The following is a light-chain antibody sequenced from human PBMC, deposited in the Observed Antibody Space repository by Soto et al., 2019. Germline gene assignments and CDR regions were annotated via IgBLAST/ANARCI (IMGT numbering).Light chain of an antibody. J-gene: IGLJ1*01. Sequence: QSALTQPASVSGSPGQSITISCIGTSSDIGGYNYVSWYQQHPGNAPKLMVFDVSDRPSGVSNRFSGSKSGNTAPLTISGLQAEDEADSYCRSYTTSSFSVFGTGTKVPV. CDR3: RSYTTSSFSV. CDR1: SSDIGGYNY. V-gene: IGLV2-14*03. CDR2: DVS.